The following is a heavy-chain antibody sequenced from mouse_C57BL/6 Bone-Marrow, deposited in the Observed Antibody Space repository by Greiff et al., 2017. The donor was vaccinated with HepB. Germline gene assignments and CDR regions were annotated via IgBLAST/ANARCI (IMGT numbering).Heavy chain of an antibody. V-gene: IGHV1-39*01. CDR3: ADGYYGSDAMDY. J-gene: IGHJ4*01. CDR2: ISPNYGTT. D-gene: IGHD1-1*01. Sequence: EVHLVESGPELVKPGASVTISCKASGYSFTDYNMNWVKQSNGKSLEWIGVISPNYGTTSYNQKFTSKATLTVEQSSSTAYMQHNSLTSEDSAVYYCADGYYGSDAMDYWGQGTSVTVSS. CDR1: GYSFTDYN.